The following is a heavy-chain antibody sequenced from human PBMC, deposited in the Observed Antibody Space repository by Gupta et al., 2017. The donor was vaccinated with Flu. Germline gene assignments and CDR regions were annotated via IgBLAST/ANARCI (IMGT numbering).Heavy chain of an antibody. CDR1: GFTFSSYE. Sequence: EVQLVESGGGLVQPGGSLRLSCAASGFTFSSYEMNWVRQAPGKGLEWVSYISSSGSTIYYADSVKGRVTISRDNAKNSLYRQMNSLRAEDTAVYYCARDSKRIQPSGSYESFDYGGQGTLVTVSS. D-gene: IGHD1-26*01. CDR2: ISSSGSTI. CDR3: ARDSKRIQPSGSYESFDY. J-gene: IGHJ4*02. V-gene: IGHV3-48*03.